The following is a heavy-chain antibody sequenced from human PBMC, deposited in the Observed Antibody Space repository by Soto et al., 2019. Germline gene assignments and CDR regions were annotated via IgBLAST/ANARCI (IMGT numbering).Heavy chain of an antibody. J-gene: IGHJ4*02. Sequence: PGGFLRLSCAASGFTFSSYSMNWVRQAPGKGLEWVSYISSSSSTIYYADSVKGRFTISRDNAKNSLYLQMNSLRDEDTAVYYCARSHDSSGYYYSSIDYWGQGTLVTVSS. CDR2: ISSSSSTI. V-gene: IGHV3-48*02. CDR3: ARSHDSSGYYYSSIDY. D-gene: IGHD3-22*01. CDR1: GFTFSSYS.